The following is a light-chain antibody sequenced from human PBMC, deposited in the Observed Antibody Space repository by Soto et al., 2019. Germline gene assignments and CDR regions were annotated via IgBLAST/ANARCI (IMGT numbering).Light chain of an antibody. V-gene: IGKV3-15*01. Sequence: EIVMTQSPGTLSVSPGERATLSCRASQSVSNNYLAWYQQKPGQAPRLLIYGASTRATGIPARFSGSGSGTEFTLTISSLQSEDFAVYYCQQYNNWPPITFGQGTRLEIK. CDR1: QSVSNN. CDR3: QQYNNWPPIT. CDR2: GAS. J-gene: IGKJ5*01.